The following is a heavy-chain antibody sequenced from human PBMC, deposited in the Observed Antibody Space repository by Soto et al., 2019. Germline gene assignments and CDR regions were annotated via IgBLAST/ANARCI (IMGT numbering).Heavy chain of an antibody. V-gene: IGHV4-59*01. Sequence: SETLSLTCTVSGGPISSYYWSWIRQPPGKGLEWIGYIYYSGSTNYNPSLKSRVTISVDTSKNQFSLKLSSVTAADTAVYYCARDMRGATVLWFDPWGQGTLVTVSS. CDR3: ARDMRGATVLWFDP. CDR1: GGPISSYY. CDR2: IYYSGST. J-gene: IGHJ5*02. D-gene: IGHD1-26*01.